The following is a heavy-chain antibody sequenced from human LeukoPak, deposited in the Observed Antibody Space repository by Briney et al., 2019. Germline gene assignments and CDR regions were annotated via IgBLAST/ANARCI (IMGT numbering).Heavy chain of an antibody. CDR3: ARDYVDTAMEEVNWFGP. D-gene: IGHD5-18*01. CDR2: STSSSSYI. Sequence: PGGSLRLSCAASGFTFSSYSMNWVRQAPGKGLEWVSSSTSSSSYIYYADSVKGRFTISRDNAKDSLYLQLNSLRAEDTAVDYWARDYVDTAMEEVNWFGPWGQGTLVTVSS. CDR1: GFTFSSYS. V-gene: IGHV3-21*01. J-gene: IGHJ5*02.